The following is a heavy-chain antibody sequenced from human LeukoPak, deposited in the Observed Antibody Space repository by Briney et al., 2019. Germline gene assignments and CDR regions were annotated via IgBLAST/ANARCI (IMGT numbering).Heavy chain of an antibody. J-gene: IGHJ4*02. CDR3: ARGSSGWTHFDY. CDR2: IFDSGST. CDR1: GGSFSGYY. V-gene: IGHV4-59*01. D-gene: IGHD6-19*01. Sequence: SETLSLTXAVYGGSFSGYYWSWIRQPLGKGLEWIGYIFDSGSTNYSPSLKSRATISVDTSKNQFSLKLSSMTAADTAVYYCARGSSGWTHFDYWGQGTLVTVSS.